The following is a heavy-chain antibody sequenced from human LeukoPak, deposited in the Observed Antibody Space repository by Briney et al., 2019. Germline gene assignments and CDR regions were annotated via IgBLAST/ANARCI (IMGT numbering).Heavy chain of an antibody. CDR1: GGSFSGYY. V-gene: IGHV4-34*01. D-gene: IGHD4-4*01. CDR3: ASFSRDGYSWEPFDY. J-gene: IGHJ4*02. Sequence: SETLSLTCAVYGGSFSGYYWSWIRQPPGKGLEWIGEINHSGSTNYNPSLKSRVTISVDTSKNQFSLKLSSVTAADTAVYYCASFSRDGYSWEPFDYWGQGTLVTVSS. CDR2: INHSGST.